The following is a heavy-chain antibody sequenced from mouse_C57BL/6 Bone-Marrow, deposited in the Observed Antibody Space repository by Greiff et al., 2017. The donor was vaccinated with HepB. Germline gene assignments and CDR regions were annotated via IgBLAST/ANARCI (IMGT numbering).Heavy chain of an antibody. V-gene: IGHV1-63*01. CDR1: GYTFTNYW. CDR2: IYPGGGYT. Sequence: QVQLQQSGAELVRPGTSVKMSCKASGYTFTNYWIGWAKQRPGHGLEWIGDIYPGGGYTNYNEKFKGKATLTADNSSSTAYMQFSSLTSEDSAIYYCARGYPYYAMDYWGQGTSVTVSS. D-gene: IGHD2-14*01. CDR3: ARGYPYYAMDY. J-gene: IGHJ4*01.